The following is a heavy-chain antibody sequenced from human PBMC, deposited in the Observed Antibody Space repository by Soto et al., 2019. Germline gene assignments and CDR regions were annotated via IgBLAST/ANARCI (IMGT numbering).Heavy chain of an antibody. Sequence: ASVKVSCKASGYTFTSYDINWVRQATGQGLEWMGWMNPNSGNTGYAQKFQGRVTMTRNTSISTAYMELSSLRSEDTAVYYCARGHGKRVTIFGVVIIRHIDYWGQGTLVTVSS. J-gene: IGHJ4*02. D-gene: IGHD3-3*01. CDR3: ARGHGKRVTIFGVVIIRHIDY. V-gene: IGHV1-8*01. CDR2: MNPNSGNT. CDR1: GYTFTSYD.